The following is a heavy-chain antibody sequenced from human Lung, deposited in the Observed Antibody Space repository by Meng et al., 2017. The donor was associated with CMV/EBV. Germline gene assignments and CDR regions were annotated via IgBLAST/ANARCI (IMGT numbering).Heavy chain of an antibody. D-gene: IGHD4-23*01. CDR2: ISSSSSYI. CDR1: GFTFSTYS. V-gene: IGHV3-21*01. J-gene: IGHJ4*02. CDR3: ARDYYGSTYNY. Sequence: GESLKISCAASGFTFSTYSMNWVRQAPGKGLEWVSSISSSSSYIYYADSVKGRFTISRDNAKNSLYLQMNSLRAEDTAVYYCARDYYGSTYNYWGQGTLVTVSS.